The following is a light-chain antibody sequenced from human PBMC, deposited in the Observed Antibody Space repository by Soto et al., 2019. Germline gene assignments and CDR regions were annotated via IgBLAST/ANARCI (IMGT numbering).Light chain of an antibody. CDR1: QSVTSTY. CDR3: QQYGSSHT. V-gene: IGKV3-20*01. CDR2: GAS. Sequence: EIVLTQSPGTLALSPGERVTLSCRASQSVTSTYLAWYQQKPGQAPRLLIYGASSRAIGIPDRFSGSVSGSDFILTTNRLEPEDFAVYYCQQYGSSHTFGQGTRLEIK. J-gene: IGKJ5*01.